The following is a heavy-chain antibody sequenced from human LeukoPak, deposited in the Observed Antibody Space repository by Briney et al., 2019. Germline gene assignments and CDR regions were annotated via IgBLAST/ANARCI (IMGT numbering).Heavy chain of an antibody. V-gene: IGHV3-74*01. D-gene: IGHD1-14*01. Sequence: PGGSLRLSCAASGFTFSSYWMHWVRQAPGKGLVWVSHIDNDGSTTRYADSVKGRFTISRDNAENTLYLQMNSLRAEDTAMYYCSNYGSGTGPIWGQGTMVAVSS. J-gene: IGHJ3*02. CDR2: IDNDGSTT. CDR3: SNYGSGTGPI. CDR1: GFTFSSYW.